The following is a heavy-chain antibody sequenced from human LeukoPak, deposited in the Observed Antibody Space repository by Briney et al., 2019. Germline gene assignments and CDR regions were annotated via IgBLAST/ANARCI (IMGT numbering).Heavy chain of an antibody. J-gene: IGHJ4*02. CDR3: ARGSRAAAAGFPFDY. Sequence: ASVKVSCKASGYTFTSYGISWVRQAPGQGLEWTGWISAYNGNTNYAQKLQGRVTMTTDTSTSTAYMELRSLRSDDTAVYYCARGSRAAAAGFPFDYWGQGTLVTVSS. CDR2: ISAYNGNT. D-gene: IGHD6-13*01. V-gene: IGHV1-18*01. CDR1: GYTFTSYG.